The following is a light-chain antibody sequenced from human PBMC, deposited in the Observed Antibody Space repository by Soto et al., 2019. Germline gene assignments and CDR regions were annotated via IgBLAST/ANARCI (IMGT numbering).Light chain of an antibody. J-gene: IGLJ3*02. CDR1: SSDVGSYNY. V-gene: IGLV2-14*01. Sequence: QSALTQPASVSGSPGQSITISCTGTSSDVGSYNYVSWYQQHPAKAPKLMIYDVSNRPSGVSNRFSGSKSGNTASLTISGLQSEDEADYYCSSYTSSSTWVFGGGTKVTVL. CDR3: SSYTSSSTWV. CDR2: DVS.